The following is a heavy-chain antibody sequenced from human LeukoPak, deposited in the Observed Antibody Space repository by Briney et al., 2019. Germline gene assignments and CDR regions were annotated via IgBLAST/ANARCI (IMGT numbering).Heavy chain of an antibody. Sequence: PGESLRLSCSASGFTFSTFPMHWFRQAPRKGLEYFSAISRNGDTTYYADSVKGRFTISRDNSKNTLYLQMSSLRAEDTAVYYCVKALTDDAFDIWGQGTMVTVSS. CDR2: ISRNGDTT. CDR1: GFTFSTFP. V-gene: IGHV3-64D*06. CDR3: VKALTDDAFDI. J-gene: IGHJ3*02.